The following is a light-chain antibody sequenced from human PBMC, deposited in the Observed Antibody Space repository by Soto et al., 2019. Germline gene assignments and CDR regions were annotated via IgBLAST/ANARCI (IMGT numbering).Light chain of an antibody. CDR2: RNN. J-gene: IGLJ3*02. V-gene: IGLV1-47*01. CDR3: GAWDDSLSLWV. CDR1: SSNIGSNY. Sequence: QAVVTQPPSASGTPGQRVTISCSGSSSNIGSNYVYWYHQLPGTAPKLLIYRNNQRPSGVPDRFSGSKSGTSASLAISGLRSEDDADYFCGAWDDSLSLWVFGGGTKLTVL.